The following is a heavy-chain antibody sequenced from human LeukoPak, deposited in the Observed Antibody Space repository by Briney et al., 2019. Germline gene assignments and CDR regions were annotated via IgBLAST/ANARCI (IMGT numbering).Heavy chain of an antibody. J-gene: IGHJ4*02. V-gene: IGHV4-59*11. D-gene: IGHD5-18*01. CDR1: GGSITSHY. Sequence: SETLSLTCTVSGGSITSHYWSWVRQPPGKGLEWIAHLFDSVRTKDNPSLKSRLTLSADTSKNQFSLRLNSVTAADTAVYYCATIKRGSIFGYFDFWGQGIKVTVSS. CDR3: ATIKRGSIFGYFDF. CDR2: LFDSVRT.